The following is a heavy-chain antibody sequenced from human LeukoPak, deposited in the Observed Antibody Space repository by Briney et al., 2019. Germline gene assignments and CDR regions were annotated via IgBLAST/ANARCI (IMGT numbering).Heavy chain of an antibody. CDR2: IYYSGST. Sequence: SETLSLTCTVSGGSISSYYWSWIRQPPGKGLEWIGYIYYSGSTNYNPSLKSRVTISMDTSKNQFSLNLRSVTVADTAVYYCANKVYCSTTSCYHAGFWGQGTLVTVSS. J-gene: IGHJ4*02. CDR3: ANKVYCSTTSCYHAGF. CDR1: GGSISSYY. D-gene: IGHD2-2*01. V-gene: IGHV4-59*12.